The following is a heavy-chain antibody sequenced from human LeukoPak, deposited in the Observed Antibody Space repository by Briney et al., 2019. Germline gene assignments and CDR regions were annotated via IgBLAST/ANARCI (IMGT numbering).Heavy chain of an antibody. V-gene: IGHV3-21*01. CDR2: ISSSSSSYI. CDR3: ARARGYCSSTSCYEYYYYYYMDV. CDR1: GFTFSSYS. D-gene: IGHD2-2*01. J-gene: IGHJ6*03. Sequence: GGSLRLSCAASGFTFSSYSMNWVRQAPGKGLEWVSSISSSSSSYIYYADSVKGRFTISRDNAKNSLYLQMNSLRAEDTAVYYCARARGYCSSTSCYEYYYYYYMDVWGKGTTVTVSS.